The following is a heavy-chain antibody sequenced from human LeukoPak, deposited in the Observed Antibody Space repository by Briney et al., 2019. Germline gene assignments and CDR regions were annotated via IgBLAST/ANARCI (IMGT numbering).Heavy chain of an antibody. CDR3: AKEGLVVVPGALYLDS. Sequence: GGSLRLSCVVSGFTFSIYGMNWVRQAPGKGLEWVSSISGSGDTTYYEDSVKGRFTITRDNPRNMLYLQMNSLRAEDTAVYYCAKEGLVVVPGALYLDSRGQGTLVTVSS. CDR1: GFTFSIYG. D-gene: IGHD2-2*01. J-gene: IGHJ4*02. CDR2: ISGSGDTT. V-gene: IGHV3-23*01.